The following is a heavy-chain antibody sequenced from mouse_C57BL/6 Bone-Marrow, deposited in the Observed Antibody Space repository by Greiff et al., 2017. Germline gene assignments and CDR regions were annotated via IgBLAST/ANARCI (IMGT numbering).Heavy chain of an antibody. J-gene: IGHJ2*01. D-gene: IGHD1-1*01. CDR3: ARTFITTVAPDY. CDR2: IDPSDSET. Sequence: QVQLQQSGAELVRPGSSVKLSCKASGYTFTSYWMHWVKQRPIQGLEWIGNIDPSDSETHYNQKFKDKATLTVDKSSSTAYMQLSSLTSEDSAVYYCARTFITTVAPDYWGQGTTLTVSS. V-gene: IGHV1-52*01. CDR1: GYTFTSYW.